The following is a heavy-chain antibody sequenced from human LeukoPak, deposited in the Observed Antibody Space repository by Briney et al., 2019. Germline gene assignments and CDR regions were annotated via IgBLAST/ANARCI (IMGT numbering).Heavy chain of an antibody. D-gene: IGHD6-19*01. V-gene: IGHV3-74*03. CDR2: IHNDGSGT. J-gene: IGHJ4*02. CDR3: ARGHSSGWYGYDY. Sequence: PGGSLRLSCAASGFTFTTYAMTWVRQAPGKGLVWISRIHNDGSGTTYADSVKGRFTISRDNAKNMVFLQMNSLRAEDTAVYYCARGHSSGWYGYDYWGQGTLVTVSS. CDR1: GFTFTTYA.